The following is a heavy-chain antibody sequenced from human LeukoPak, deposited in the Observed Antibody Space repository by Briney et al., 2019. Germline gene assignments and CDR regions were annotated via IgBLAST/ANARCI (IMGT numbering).Heavy chain of an antibody. V-gene: IGHV5-51*01. J-gene: IGHJ4*02. Sequence: GESLKISCKGSGYSFTNYWIGWVRQMPGKGLEWMGIIYPDDSDTRQSPSFQGQVTMSADKSISTAYLQWSSLEASDTATYYCARRIGSGWYDYWGQGTLVTVSS. CDR1: GYSFTNYW. CDR2: IYPDDSDT. CDR3: ARRIGSGWYDY. D-gene: IGHD6-19*01.